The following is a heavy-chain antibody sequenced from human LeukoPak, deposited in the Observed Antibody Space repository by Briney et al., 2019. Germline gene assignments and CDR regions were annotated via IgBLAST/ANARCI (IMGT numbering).Heavy chain of an antibody. D-gene: IGHD2-2*01. CDR3: ARAIRNQLLSDF. CDR1: GYIFISYD. J-gene: IGHJ4*02. V-gene: IGHV1-8*01. Sequence: ASVKVSFTASGYIFISYDFIWVRQAAGQGLEWMGWMNPISHNTGYSQKFRGRVTMTADSSISTAYMELTSLISEDTAVYYCARAIRNQLLSDFWGPGSLVTVSS. CDR2: MNPISHNT.